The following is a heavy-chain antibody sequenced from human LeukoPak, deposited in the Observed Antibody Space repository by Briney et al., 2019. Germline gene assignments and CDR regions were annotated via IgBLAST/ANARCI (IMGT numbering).Heavy chain of an antibody. V-gene: IGHV3-33*01. CDR2: LWYDGSNK. Sequence: GRSLRLSCAASGFTFSSYGMHWVRQAPGKGLEWVAVLWYDGSNKYYADSVRGRFAISRDNSKNTLYLQMNSLRAEDTAVYYCGRVGCTGGNCKPYAYYATDVWGQGTTVTVSS. J-gene: IGHJ6*02. CDR1: GFTFSSYG. CDR3: GRVGCTGGNCKPYAYYATDV. D-gene: IGHD2-15*01.